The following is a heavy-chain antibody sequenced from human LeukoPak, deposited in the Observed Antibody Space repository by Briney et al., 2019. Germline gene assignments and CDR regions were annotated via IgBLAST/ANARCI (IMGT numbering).Heavy chain of an antibody. Sequence: SQTLSLTCAISGDSVSSNSAAWIWIRQSPSRGLEWLGRTYYRSKWYNDYAVSVKSRITNTPDTSKSQFALQLNSVTPEDTAVYYCAREGEVGTTWSWFDPWGQGTLVTVSS. V-gene: IGHV6-1*01. D-gene: IGHD1-26*01. J-gene: IGHJ5*02. CDR2: TYYRSKWYN. CDR3: AREGEVGTTWSWFDP. CDR1: GDSVSSNSAA.